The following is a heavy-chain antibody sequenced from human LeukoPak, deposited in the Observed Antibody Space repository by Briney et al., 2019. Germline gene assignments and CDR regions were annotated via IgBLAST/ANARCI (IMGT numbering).Heavy chain of an antibody. D-gene: IGHD1-7*01. CDR1: GGSFSGYY. Sequence: SETLSLTCAVYGGSFSGYYWSWIRQPPGKGLEWIGEINHSGSTNYNPSLKSRVTISVDTSKNQFSLKLSSVTAADTAVYYCARENWNYAVDYWGQGTLVTVSS. J-gene: IGHJ4*02. V-gene: IGHV4-34*01. CDR3: ARENWNYAVDY. CDR2: INHSGST.